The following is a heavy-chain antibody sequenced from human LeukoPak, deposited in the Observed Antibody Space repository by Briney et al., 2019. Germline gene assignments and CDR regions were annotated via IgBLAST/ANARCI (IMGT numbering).Heavy chain of an antibody. V-gene: IGHV1-8*01. D-gene: IGHD6-13*01. CDR2: MNPNSGNT. CDR3: AMAAAVLGY. J-gene: IGHJ4*02. Sequence: GASVTVSFKASGYTFTIYDINWVRQATGQGLEWMGWMNPNSGNTVYAQQFQGRVTMTRTTSISTAYMELSSLRSDDTAVYYCAMAAAVLGYWGQGTLVTVSS. CDR1: GYTFTIYD.